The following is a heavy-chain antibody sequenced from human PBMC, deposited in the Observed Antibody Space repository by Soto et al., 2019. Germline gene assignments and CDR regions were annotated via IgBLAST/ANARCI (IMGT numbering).Heavy chain of an antibody. J-gene: IGHJ4*02. D-gene: IGHD7-27*01. CDR2: INHSGST. Sequence: QVQLQQWGAGLLKPSETLSLTCAVYGGSFSGYYWSWIRQPPGKGLEWIGEINHSGSTNYNPSLKSRVTISVDTSKNQFSLKLSSVTAADTAVYYCARGWGALFDYWRQGALVTVSS. CDR3: ARGWGALFDY. V-gene: IGHV4-34*01. CDR1: GGSFSGYY.